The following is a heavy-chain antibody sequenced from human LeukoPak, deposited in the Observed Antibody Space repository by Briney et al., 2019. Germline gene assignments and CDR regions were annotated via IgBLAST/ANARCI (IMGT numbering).Heavy chain of an antibody. CDR3: AKAGLRYFDWSEAIDY. J-gene: IGHJ4*02. CDR2: ISGSGGST. Sequence: GGSLRLSCAASGFTFSSYAMSWVRQAPGKGLEWGSAISGSGGSTYYADSVKGRFTISRDNSKNTLNLQMNSLRAWDTAVYYCAKAGLRYFDWSEAIDYWGQGTLVTVSS. CDR1: GFTFSSYA. V-gene: IGHV3-23*01. D-gene: IGHD3-9*01.